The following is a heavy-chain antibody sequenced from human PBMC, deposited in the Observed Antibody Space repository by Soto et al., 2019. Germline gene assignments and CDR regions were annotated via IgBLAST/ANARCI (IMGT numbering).Heavy chain of an antibody. CDR2: VSHDGGNK. CDR3: AKGGRQWLVTSDFTY. Sequence: VQLVESGEGGANPGGPRELPWEAPGFPLVAFPIHWFRRPPGKGLEWVAVVSHDGGNKHYADSWKGRLTISRDSSQNTVSLEMTSLRAEDTAVYYCAKGGRQWLVTSDFTYWGQGALVTVSS. V-gene: IGHV3-30*18. CDR1: GFPLVAFP. J-gene: IGHJ4*02. D-gene: IGHD6-19*01.